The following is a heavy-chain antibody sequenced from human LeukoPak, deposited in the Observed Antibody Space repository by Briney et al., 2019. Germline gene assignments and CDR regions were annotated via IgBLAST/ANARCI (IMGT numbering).Heavy chain of an antibody. Sequence: SETLSLTRTVSGGSISSSSYYWGWIRQPPGKGLEWIGSIYYSGSTYYNPSLKSRVTISVDTSKNQFSLKLSSVTAADTAVYYCARAVAGPYYFDYWGQGTLVTVSS. CDR2: IYYSGST. J-gene: IGHJ4*02. V-gene: IGHV4-39*07. CDR1: GGSISSSSYY. CDR3: ARAVAGPYYFDY. D-gene: IGHD6-19*01.